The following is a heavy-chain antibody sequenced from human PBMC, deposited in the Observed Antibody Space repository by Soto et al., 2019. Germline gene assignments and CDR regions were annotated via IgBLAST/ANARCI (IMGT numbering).Heavy chain of an antibody. CDR2: IYYSGST. D-gene: IGHD4-17*01. Sequence: SETLSLTGTVSVGSSSSYYWSWIRQPPGKGLEWIGYIYYSGSTNYNPSLKIRVTISVDTSKNQFSLKLSSVTAADTAVYYCARMTSGLYGDYYFDYWGQGTLVTVSS. CDR3: ARMTSGLYGDYYFDY. J-gene: IGHJ4*02. V-gene: IGHV4-59*01. CDR1: VGSSSSYY.